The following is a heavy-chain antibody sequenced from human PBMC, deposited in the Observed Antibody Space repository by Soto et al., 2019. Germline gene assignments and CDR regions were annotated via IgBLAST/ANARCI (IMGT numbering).Heavy chain of an antibody. D-gene: IGHD2-2*01. CDR2: IIPIFGIA. J-gene: IGHJ6*02. CDR1: GGTFSSYT. Sequence: SVKVSCKASGGTFSSYTISWVRQAPGQGLEWMGGIIPIFGIANYAQKFQGRVTITADESTSTAYMELSSLRSEDTAVYYCARGYCISTSCLLGMDVWGQGTTVTVSS. V-gene: IGHV1-69*13. CDR3: ARGYCISTSCLLGMDV.